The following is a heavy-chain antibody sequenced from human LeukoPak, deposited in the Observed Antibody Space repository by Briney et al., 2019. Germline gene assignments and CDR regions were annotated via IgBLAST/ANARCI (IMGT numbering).Heavy chain of an antibody. CDR3: RTGPSGTATYYYYYGMDV. D-gene: IGHD6-13*01. J-gene: IGHJ6*02. Sequence: ASVKVSFKASGYTFTSYGISWVRQAPGQGLEWMGWISAYNGNTNYAQKLQGRVTMTTDTSTSTAYMELRSLRSDDTAVYHCRTGPSGTATYYYYYGMDVWGQGTTVTVSS. CDR2: ISAYNGNT. V-gene: IGHV1-18*01. CDR1: GYTFTSYG.